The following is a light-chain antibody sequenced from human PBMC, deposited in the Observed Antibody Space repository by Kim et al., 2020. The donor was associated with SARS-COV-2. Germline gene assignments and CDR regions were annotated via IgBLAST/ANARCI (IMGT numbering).Light chain of an antibody. CDR3: AAWDDSLNGYV. Sequence: QRVTISCSGSSSNVGSNSVNWFHQLTGTAPKLLIHSNNQRPSGVPDRDSGSKSGTAASLAISGLQSEDEADYYCAAWDDSLNGYVFGTGTKVTVL. CDR2: SNN. CDR1: SSNVGSNS. V-gene: IGLV1-44*01. J-gene: IGLJ1*01.